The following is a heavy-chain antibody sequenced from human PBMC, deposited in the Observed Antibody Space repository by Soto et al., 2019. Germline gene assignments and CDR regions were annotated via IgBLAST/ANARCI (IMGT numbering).Heavy chain of an antibody. Sequence: QVQLVESGGGVVQPGRSLRLSCAASGFTFSSYGMHWVRQAPGKGLEWVAVISYDGSNKYYADSVKGRFTISRDNSKNTLYLQMNSLRAEDTAVYYCAKERVTGSTYFDYWGQGTLVTVSS. D-gene: IGHD1-20*01. CDR1: GFTFSSYG. J-gene: IGHJ4*02. CDR3: AKERVTGSTYFDY. V-gene: IGHV3-30*18. CDR2: ISYDGSNK.